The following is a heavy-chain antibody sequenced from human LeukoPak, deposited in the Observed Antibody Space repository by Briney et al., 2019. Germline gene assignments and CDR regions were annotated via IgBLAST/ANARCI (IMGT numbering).Heavy chain of an antibody. CDR1: GGSFSGYY. Sequence: PSETLSLTCAVYGGSFSGYYWSWLRQPPGKGLEWIGEINHSGSTNYNPSLKSRVTISVDTSKNQFSLKLSSVTAADTAMYYCARVRYVRYYGMDVWGQGTTVTVSS. CDR3: ARVRYVRYYGMDV. J-gene: IGHJ6*02. CDR2: INHSGST. V-gene: IGHV4-34*01. D-gene: IGHD3-16*01.